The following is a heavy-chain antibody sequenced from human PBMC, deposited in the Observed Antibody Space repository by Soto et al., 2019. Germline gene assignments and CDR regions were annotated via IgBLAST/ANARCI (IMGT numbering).Heavy chain of an antibody. CDR2: ISSSGSTI. V-gene: IGHV3-11*01. CDR1: GFTFSDYY. D-gene: IGHD6-6*01. J-gene: IGHJ4*02. Sequence: GGSLRLSCAASGFTFSDYYMSWIRQAPGKGLEWVSYISSSGSTIYYADSVKGRFTISRDNAKNSLYLQMNSLRAEDPAVYYCARAEGGAARLLFVSHELGYYFDYWGQGTLVTVSS. CDR3: ARAEGGAARLLFVSHELGYYFDY.